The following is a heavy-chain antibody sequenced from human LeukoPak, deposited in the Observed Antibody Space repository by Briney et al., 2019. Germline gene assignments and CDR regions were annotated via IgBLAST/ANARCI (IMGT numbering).Heavy chain of an antibody. CDR3: ARDHMRQWLPYYFDY. CDR1: GGTFSSYA. Sequence: ASVKVSCKASGGTFSSYAISWVRQAPGQGLERMGRIIPILGIANYAQKFQGRVTITADKSTSTAYMELSSLRSEDTAVYYCARDHMRQWLPYYFDYWGQGTLVTVSS. D-gene: IGHD6-19*01. CDR2: IIPILGIA. J-gene: IGHJ4*02. V-gene: IGHV1-69*04.